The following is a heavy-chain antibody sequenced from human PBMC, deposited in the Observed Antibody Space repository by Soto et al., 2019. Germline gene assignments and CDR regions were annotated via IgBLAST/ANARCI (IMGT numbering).Heavy chain of an antibody. J-gene: IGHJ3*02. V-gene: IGHV3-15*07. CDR2: IKSKTDGGTT. CDR1: GFTFSNAW. Sequence: PGGSLRLSCAASGFTFSNAWMNWVRQAPGKGLEWVGRIKSKTDGGTTDYAAPVKGRFTISRDDSKNTLYLQMNSLKTEDTAVYYCARISAAVSNAFDIWGRGTMVTVSS. CDR3: ARISAAVSNAFDI. D-gene: IGHD6-13*01.